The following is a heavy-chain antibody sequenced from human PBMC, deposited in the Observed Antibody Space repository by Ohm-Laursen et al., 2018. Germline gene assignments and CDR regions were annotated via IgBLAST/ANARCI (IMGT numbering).Heavy chain of an antibody. Sequence: LSLTCAASGFTFSSYWMHWVRQAPGKGLVWVSRISNDGRSTTYADAVKGRFTFSRDNAKSTLYLQMSSLRAEDTAVYYCVRDLRDGYNDHLFDYWDQGTLVTVSS. CDR1: GFTFSSYW. V-gene: IGHV3-74*01. D-gene: IGHD5-24*01. J-gene: IGHJ4*02. CDR2: ISNDGRST. CDR3: VRDLRDGYNDHLFDY.